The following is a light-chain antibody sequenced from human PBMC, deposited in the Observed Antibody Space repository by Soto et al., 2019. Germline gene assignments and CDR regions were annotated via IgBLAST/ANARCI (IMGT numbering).Light chain of an antibody. CDR3: TSWTTSTTMI. V-gene: IGLV2-14*03. CDR1: STDIGAYNF. J-gene: IGLJ2*01. CDR2: DVN. Sequence: QSALTQPASVSGSPGQSITISCTGTSTDIGAYNFFSWYQQHRGEAPKLMLDDVNIRPSGVSNRFSGSKSGNTASLTISGLQAEDEADYYCTSWTTSTTMIFGGGTKLTVL.